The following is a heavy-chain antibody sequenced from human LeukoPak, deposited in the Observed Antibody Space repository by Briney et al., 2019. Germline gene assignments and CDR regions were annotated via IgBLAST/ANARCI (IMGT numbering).Heavy chain of an antibody. CDR2: VYYSGST. CDR3: ARSINGELAYNWFDL. D-gene: IGHD1-7*01. J-gene: IGHJ5*02. CDR1: GGSITSGGNS. V-gene: IGHV4-30-2*01. Sequence: TLSLTCAVSGGSITSGGNSWSWVRQPPGRGLEWIGYVYYSGSTYYNPSRKRRVTISLNRSKNQFSLKLNSVTAADTAMYYCARSINGELAYNWFDLWGQGSLVTVSS.